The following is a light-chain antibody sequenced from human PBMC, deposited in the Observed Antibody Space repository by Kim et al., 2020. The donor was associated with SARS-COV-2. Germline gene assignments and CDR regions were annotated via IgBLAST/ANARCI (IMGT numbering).Light chain of an antibody. Sequence: EIVLTQSPGTLSLSPGERATLSCRASQSVSSTYFAWYQQKPGQAPRLLIYGASRRATGIPDRFSGSGSGTDFTLSISRLESEDFAVYYCQHYGTSSGAFGQGTKVDIK. J-gene: IGKJ1*01. V-gene: IGKV3-20*01. CDR1: QSVSSTY. CDR2: GAS. CDR3: QHYGTSSGA.